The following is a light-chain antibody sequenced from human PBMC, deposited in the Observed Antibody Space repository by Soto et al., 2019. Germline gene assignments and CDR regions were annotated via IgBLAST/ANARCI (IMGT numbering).Light chain of an antibody. CDR2: GAS. J-gene: IGKJ5*01. V-gene: IGKV3-20*01. Sequence: EIVLTQSPGTLSLSPGERATLSCRASQSVSSNYLAWYQQKPGQAPRLLIYGASSRATGIPHRFSGSGSRTDFTLTISRLEPEDFAVYYCQQYGSSPLTFGQGTRLEIK. CDR1: QSVSSNY. CDR3: QQYGSSPLT.